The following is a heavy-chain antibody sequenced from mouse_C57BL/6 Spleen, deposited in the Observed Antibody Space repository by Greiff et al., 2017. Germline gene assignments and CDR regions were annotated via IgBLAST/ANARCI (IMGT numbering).Heavy chain of an antibody. J-gene: IGHJ2*01. CDR3: ARGDYGGYFDY. CDR1: GYAFTNYL. Sequence: QVQLQQSGAELVRPGTSVKVSCKASGYAFTNYLIEWVKQRPGQGLEWIGVINPGSGGTNYNEKFKGKATLTADKSSSTAYMQLSSLTSEDSAVYFCARGDYGGYFDYWGQGTTLTVSS. D-gene: IGHD2-4*01. V-gene: IGHV1-54*01. CDR2: INPGSGGT.